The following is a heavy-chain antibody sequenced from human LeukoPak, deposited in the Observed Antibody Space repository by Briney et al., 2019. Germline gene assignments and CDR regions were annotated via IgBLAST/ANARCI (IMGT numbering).Heavy chain of an antibody. J-gene: IGHJ4*02. CDR2: ISGSGGST. CDR1: GFTFSSYA. V-gene: IGHV3-23*01. CDR3: AKDLGEQWLADY. D-gene: IGHD6-19*01. Sequence: SGGSLRLSCAASGFTFSSYAMSWVRQDPGKGLEWVSAISGSGGSTYYADSVKGRFTISRDNSKNTLYLQMNSLRAEDTAVYYCAKDLGEQWLADYWGQGTLVTVSS.